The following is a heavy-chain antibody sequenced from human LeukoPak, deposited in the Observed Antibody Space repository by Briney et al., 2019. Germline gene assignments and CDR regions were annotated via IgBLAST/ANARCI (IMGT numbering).Heavy chain of an antibody. CDR1: GFTFSSYS. CDR3: ARVGRGYSFKIYYFDY. D-gene: IGHD5-18*01. V-gene: IGHV3-30*03. Sequence: GGSLRLSCAASGFTFSSYSMNWVRQAPGKGLEWVAVISYDGSNKYYADSLQGRFTISRDNSKNTVYVQMNSLREEDTAVYYCARVGRGYSFKIYYFDYWGQGTLVTVSS. J-gene: IGHJ4*02. CDR2: ISYDGSNK.